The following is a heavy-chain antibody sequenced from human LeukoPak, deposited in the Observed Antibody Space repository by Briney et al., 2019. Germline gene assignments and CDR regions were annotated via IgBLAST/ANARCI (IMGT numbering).Heavy chain of an antibody. V-gene: IGHV3-74*01. Sequence: GGSLRLSCAGSGFIFSNYWMHWVRHAPGKGRVWVSRIKTDGSTTYYADSVKCRFTVSRDNSKNTLYLQMNSLTAEDTAVYYCAKAYRQWLVQAEPDYWGQGTLVTVSS. CDR1: GFIFSNYW. D-gene: IGHD6-19*01. J-gene: IGHJ4*02. CDR2: IKTDGSTT. CDR3: AKAYRQWLVQAEPDY.